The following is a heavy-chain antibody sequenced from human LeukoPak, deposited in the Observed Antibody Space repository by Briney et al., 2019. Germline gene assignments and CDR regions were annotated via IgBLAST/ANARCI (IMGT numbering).Heavy chain of an antibody. J-gene: IGHJ4*02. D-gene: IGHD6-6*01. CDR1: GFTFSSYA. Sequence: GGSLRLSCAASGFTFSSYAMSRVRQAPGKGLEWVSAISGSGGSTYYADSVKGRFTISRDNSKNTLYLQMNSLRAEDTAVYYCAKDFPPSYSSSSAAFDYWGQGTLVTVSS. CDR2: ISGSGGST. CDR3: AKDFPPSYSSSSAAFDY. V-gene: IGHV3-23*01.